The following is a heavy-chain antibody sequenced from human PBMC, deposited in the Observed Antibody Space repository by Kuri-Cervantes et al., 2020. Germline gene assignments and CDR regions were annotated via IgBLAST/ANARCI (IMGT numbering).Heavy chain of an antibody. D-gene: IGHD5-12*01. J-gene: IGHJ6*02. V-gene: IGHV3-21*05. Sequence: GGSLRLSCAASGFTFSSYSMNWVRQAPGKGLEWVSYISSSSSYIYYADSVKGRFTISRDNAKNSLYLQMNSLRAEDTAVYYCARENDYSSGYDWDYYYYGMDVWGQGTTVTVSS. CDR2: ISSSSSYI. CDR3: ARENDYSSGYDWDYYYYGMDV. CDR1: GFTFSSYS.